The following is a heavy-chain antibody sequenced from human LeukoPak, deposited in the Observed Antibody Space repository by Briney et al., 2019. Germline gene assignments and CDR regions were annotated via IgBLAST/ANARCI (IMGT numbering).Heavy chain of an antibody. CDR1: GFTVSSNY. V-gene: IGHV3-53*01. Sequence: PGGSLRLSCAASGFTVSSNYMSWVRQAPGKGLEWVSVIYSGGSTYYADSVKGRFTISRDNSKNTQYLQMNSLRAEDTAVYYCAGALLKGAVYYYYYMDVWGKGTTVTVSS. J-gene: IGHJ6*03. CDR2: IYSGGST. CDR3: AGALLKGAVYYYYYMDV.